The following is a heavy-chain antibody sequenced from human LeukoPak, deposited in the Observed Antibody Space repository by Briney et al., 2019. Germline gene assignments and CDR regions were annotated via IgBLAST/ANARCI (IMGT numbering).Heavy chain of an antibody. CDR1: GFTFSSYA. Sequence: PGGSLRLSCAASGFTFSSYAMHWVRQAPGKGLEWVAVISYDGSNKYYADSVKGRFTISRDNSKNTLYLQMNSLRAEDTAVYYCARDFRYSSSWTHFDYWGQGTLVTVSS. CDR3: ARDFRYSSSWTHFDY. D-gene: IGHD6-13*01. V-gene: IGHV3-30-3*01. J-gene: IGHJ4*02. CDR2: ISYDGSNK.